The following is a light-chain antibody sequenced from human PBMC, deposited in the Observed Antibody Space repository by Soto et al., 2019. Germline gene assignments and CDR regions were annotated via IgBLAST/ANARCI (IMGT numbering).Light chain of an antibody. CDR1: QSVRSTH. V-gene: IGKV3-20*01. Sequence: VLTQSTFTISSAVGERATLSCRVSQSVRSTHLAWYQLKPGQAPRLFIYGASSRATGIPDRFSGSGSGTDFTLTISRLEPEDFAVYICQQYGTSPRTFGQGTRLEIK. J-gene: IGKJ5*01. CDR2: GAS. CDR3: QQYGTSPRT.